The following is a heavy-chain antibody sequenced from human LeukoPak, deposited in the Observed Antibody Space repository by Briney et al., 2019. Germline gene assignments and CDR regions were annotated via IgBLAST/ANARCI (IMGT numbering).Heavy chain of an antibody. D-gene: IGHD1-26*01. Sequence: SETLSLTCTVSGGSISSSSYYWGWIRQPPGKGLEWIGTIYYSGSTYYNPSLKSRVTISVDTSKNQFSLKLSSVTAADTAVYYCARQYIVGATNDYWGQGTLVTVSS. CDR1: GGSISSSSYY. CDR3: ARQYIVGATNDY. J-gene: IGHJ4*02. CDR2: IYYSGST. V-gene: IGHV4-39*01.